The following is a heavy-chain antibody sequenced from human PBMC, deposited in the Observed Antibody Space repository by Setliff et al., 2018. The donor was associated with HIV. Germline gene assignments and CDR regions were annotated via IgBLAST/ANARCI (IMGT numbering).Heavy chain of an antibody. CDR3: AKGASGSYYPFDY. Sequence: GGSLRLSCAASGFTFDDYTMHWVRQAPGKGLEWISLISWNGGSKDYAESVKGRFTISRDNSKNTLYLQMNSLRAEDTAIYYCAKGASGSYYPFDYWGQGAPVTVSS. D-gene: IGHD1-26*01. CDR2: ISWNGGSK. J-gene: IGHJ4*02. V-gene: IGHV3-43D*04. CDR1: GFTFDDYT.